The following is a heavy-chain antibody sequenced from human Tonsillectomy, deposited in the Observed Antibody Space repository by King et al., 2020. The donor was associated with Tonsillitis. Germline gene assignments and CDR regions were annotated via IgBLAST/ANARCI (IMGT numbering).Heavy chain of an antibody. D-gene: IGHD2-15*01. CDR1: GGSFSSGDYY. Sequence: VQLQESGPGLVKPSQTLSLTCTVSGGSFSSGDYYWSWIRQPPGKGLEWIGYIYYSGSTYYNPSLKSRVTISVDTSKNQFSLKLSSVTAADTAVYYCARERCSGGSCYSGYYYGMDVWGQGTTVTVSS. J-gene: IGHJ6*02. CDR3: ARERCSGGSCYSGYYYGMDV. CDR2: IYYSGST. V-gene: IGHV4-30-4*01.